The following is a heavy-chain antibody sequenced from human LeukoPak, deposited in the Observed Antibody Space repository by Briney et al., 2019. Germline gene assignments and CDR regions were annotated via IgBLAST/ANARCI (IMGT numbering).Heavy chain of an antibody. J-gene: IGHJ4*02. D-gene: IGHD3-22*01. CDR1: GGSISSYY. Sequence: SETLSLTCTVSGGSISSYYWSWIRQPPGKGLEWIGYIYYSGSTNYNPSLKSRVTISVDTSKNQFSLKLSSVTAADTAVYYCARGGYDSSGYYNYWGQGTLVTVSS. V-gene: IGHV4-59*01. CDR2: IYYSGST. CDR3: ARGGYDSSGYYNY.